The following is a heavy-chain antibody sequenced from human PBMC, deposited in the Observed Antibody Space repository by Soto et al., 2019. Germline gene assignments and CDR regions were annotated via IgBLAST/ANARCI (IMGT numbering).Heavy chain of an antibody. CDR1: GFTFSSYG. Sequence: GGSLRLSCAASGFTFSSYGMHWVRQAPGKGLEWVAVISYDGSNKYYADSVKGRFTISRDNSKNTLYLQMNSLRAEDTAVYYCAKDLRIFGVLTLPAYWGQGTLVTVSS. J-gene: IGHJ4*02. CDR2: ISYDGSNK. V-gene: IGHV3-30*18. CDR3: AKDLRIFGVLTLPAY. D-gene: IGHD3-3*01.